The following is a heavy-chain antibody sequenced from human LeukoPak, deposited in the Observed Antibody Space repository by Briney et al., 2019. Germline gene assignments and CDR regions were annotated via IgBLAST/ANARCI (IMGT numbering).Heavy chain of an antibody. CDR3: ARGATISETGYFDF. CDR1: GGSFSRYY. Sequence: PSETLSLTCAVYGGSFSRYYWSWIRQSPGKGLEWIAEIDHRGDINYNPSVKSRVTISVDTSKNQFSLKVRSLNAADTAVYYCARGATISETGYFDFWGQGTLVTVSS. J-gene: IGHJ4*03. D-gene: IGHD5-24*01. V-gene: IGHV4-34*01. CDR2: IDHRGDI.